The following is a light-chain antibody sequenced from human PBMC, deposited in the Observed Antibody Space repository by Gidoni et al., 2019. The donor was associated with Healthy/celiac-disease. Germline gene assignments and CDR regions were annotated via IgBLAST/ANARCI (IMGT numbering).Light chain of an antibody. Sequence: DIQMTQSPSSLSASVEDRVTITCQASQDISNYLNWYQQKPGKAPKLLIYDASNLETGVPSRFSGSGSGTDFTFTISSLQPEDIATYYCQQYDNLLFTFGPGTKVDIK. CDR1: QDISNY. V-gene: IGKV1-33*01. CDR2: DAS. CDR3: QQYDNLLFT. J-gene: IGKJ3*01.